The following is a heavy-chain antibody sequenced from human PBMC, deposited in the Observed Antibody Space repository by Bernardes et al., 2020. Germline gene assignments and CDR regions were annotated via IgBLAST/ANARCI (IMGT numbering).Heavy chain of an antibody. Sequence: GGSLRLSCAASGFTFSSYAMSWVRQAPGKGLEWVSAISGGGGSPYYADSVKGRFTISRDNSKNTLYLQMNSLRAEDTAIYYCAKSQDYYESGSLDYWGQGTLVTVSS. CDR2: ISGGGGSP. CDR1: GFTFSSYA. CDR3: AKSQDYYESGSLDY. V-gene: IGHV3-23*01. D-gene: IGHD3-10*01. J-gene: IGHJ4*02.